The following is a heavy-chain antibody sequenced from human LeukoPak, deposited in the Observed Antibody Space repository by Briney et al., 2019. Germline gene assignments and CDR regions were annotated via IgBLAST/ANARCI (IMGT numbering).Heavy chain of an antibody. CDR1: GGTFSSYA. CDR3: ARDPSTRYYTDY. V-gene: IGHV1-2*02. Sequence: ASVKVSCKASGGTFSSYAISWVRQAPGQGLEWMGWIDPNSGGTNYAQTFQGRVTMTRDTSISTAYMELSRLRSDDTAVYYCARDPSTRYYTDYWGQGTLVTVSS. CDR2: IDPNSGGT. J-gene: IGHJ4*02. D-gene: IGHD2-2*01.